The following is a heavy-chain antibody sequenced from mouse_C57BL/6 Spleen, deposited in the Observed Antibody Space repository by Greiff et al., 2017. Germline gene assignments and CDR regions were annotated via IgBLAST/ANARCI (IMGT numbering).Heavy chain of an antibody. CDR2: IRSKSNNYAT. CDR3: VRHRDYGSSYYFDY. CDR1: GFSFNTYA. Sequence: EVQLVESGGGLVQPKGSLKLSCAASGFSFNTYAMNWVRQAPGKGLEWVARIRSKSNNYATYYADSVKDRFTISRDDSESMLYLQMNNLKTEDTAMYYCVRHRDYGSSYYFDYWGQGTTLTVSS. V-gene: IGHV10-1*01. J-gene: IGHJ2*01. D-gene: IGHD1-1*01.